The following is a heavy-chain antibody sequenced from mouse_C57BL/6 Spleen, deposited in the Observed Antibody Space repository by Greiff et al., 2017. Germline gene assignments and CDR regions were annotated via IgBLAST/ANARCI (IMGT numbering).Heavy chain of an antibody. CDR1: GFTFTDYY. J-gene: IGHJ4*01. V-gene: IGHV7-3*01. D-gene: IGHD1-1*01. CDR2: IRNKANGYTT. CDR3: ARYYGSSYPYAMDY. Sequence: EVKLVESGGGLVQPGGSLSLSCAASGFTFTDYYMSWVRQPPGKALEWLGFIRNKANGYTTEYSASVKGQFTISRDNSQSILYLQMNALRAEDSATYYCARYYGSSYPYAMDYWGQGTSVTVSS.